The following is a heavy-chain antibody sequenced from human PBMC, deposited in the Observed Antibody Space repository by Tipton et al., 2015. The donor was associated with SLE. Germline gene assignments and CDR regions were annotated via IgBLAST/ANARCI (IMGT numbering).Heavy chain of an antibody. V-gene: IGHV6-1*01. J-gene: IGHJ6*03. D-gene: IGHD1-26*01. CDR1: GDSVSGDPVV. CDR2: TYYRSKWYN. CDR3: ARGGLGVSYYYYMDV. Sequence: GLVKPSQTLSLTCAISGDSVSGDPVVWNWIRQSPSRGLEWLGRTYYRSKWYNDYAVSVKSRITINADTTKNHFSLQVKSVTPEDTAVYYCARGGLGVSYYYYMDVWGKGTTVTVSS.